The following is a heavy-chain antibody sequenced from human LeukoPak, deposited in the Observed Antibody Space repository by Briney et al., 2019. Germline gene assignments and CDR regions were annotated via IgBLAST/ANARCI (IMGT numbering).Heavy chain of an antibody. CDR2: INHSGST. CDR1: GGSLSGYY. V-gene: IGHV4-34*01. J-gene: IGHJ3*02. Sequence: SETLSLTCAVYGGSLSGYYWSWIRQPPGKGLEWIGEINHSGSTYYNPSLKSRVTISVDRSKNQFSLKLSSVTAADTAVYYCARVLVQGGLYYDSGSYAFDIWAKGQWSPSLQ. CDR3: ARVLVQGGLYYDSGSYAFDI. D-gene: IGHD3-10*01.